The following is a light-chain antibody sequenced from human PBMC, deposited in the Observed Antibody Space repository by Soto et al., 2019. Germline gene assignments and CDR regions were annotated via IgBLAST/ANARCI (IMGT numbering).Light chain of an antibody. CDR1: SSDIGGYDF. CDR2: DVT. Sequence: QSVLPQPASVSGSPGQSITISCIGTSSDIGGYDFVSWYHQHPGKDPKLLIYDVTNRTSGVSYRFSGSKSGNTASLTISGLQDDDEDDYYCHSYRTRSTYVFGTGTKLTVL. V-gene: IGLV2-14*01. J-gene: IGLJ1*01. CDR3: HSYRTRSTYV.